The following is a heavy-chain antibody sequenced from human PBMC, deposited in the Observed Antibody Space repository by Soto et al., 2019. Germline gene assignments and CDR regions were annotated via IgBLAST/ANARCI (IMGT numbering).Heavy chain of an antibody. J-gene: IGHJ1*01. D-gene: IGHD3-16*02. CDR2: FDPEDGET. CDR3: ATGLASLTDPEYFQH. CDR1: GYTLTELS. Sequence: GASVKVSCKVSGYTLTELSMHWVRQAPGKGLEWMGGFDPEDGETIYAQKFQGRVTMTEDTSTDTAYMELSSLRSEDTAVYYCATGLASLTDPEYFQHWGQGTLVTVSS. V-gene: IGHV1-24*01.